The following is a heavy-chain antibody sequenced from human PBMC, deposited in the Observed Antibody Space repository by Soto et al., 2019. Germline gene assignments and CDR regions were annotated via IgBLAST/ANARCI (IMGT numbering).Heavy chain of an antibody. J-gene: IGHJ4*02. V-gene: IGHV4-59*12. Sequence: SETLSLTCTVSGGSISNYYWSWVRQPPGKGLEWIGYIYDSGSTNYNPSLKSRVTISVDTSKNQFSLRLTSVTAADTAVYYCAREASIWGQGTLVTVSS. CDR3: AREASI. CDR1: GGSISNYY. CDR2: IYDSGST.